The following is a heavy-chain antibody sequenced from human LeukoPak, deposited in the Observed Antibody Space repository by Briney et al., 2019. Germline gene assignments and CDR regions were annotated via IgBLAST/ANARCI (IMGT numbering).Heavy chain of an antibody. CDR3: ARELLSNYGNWFDP. Sequence: GGSLRLSCAASGFTFSSYWMSWVRQAPGKGLEWVANIKQDGSEKYYVDSVKGRFTISRDNAKNSLYLQMNSLRAEDTAVYYCARELLSNYGNWFDPWGQGTLVTVSS. J-gene: IGHJ5*02. CDR2: IKQDGSEK. V-gene: IGHV3-7*01. D-gene: IGHD4-11*01. CDR1: GFTFSSYW.